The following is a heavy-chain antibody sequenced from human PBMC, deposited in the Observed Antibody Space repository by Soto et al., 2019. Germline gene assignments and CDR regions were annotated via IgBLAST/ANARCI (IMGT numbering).Heavy chain of an antibody. CDR2: IYYSGST. J-gene: IGHJ4*02. Sequence: SETLSLTCTVSGGSISSSSYYWGWIRQPPGKGLEWIGSIYYSGSTYYNPSLKSRVTISVDTSKNQFSLKLSSVTAADTAVCYCASPRVRSRGYSSSWYLYGDYVGFGYWGQGTLVTAPQ. V-gene: IGHV4-39*01. D-gene: IGHD6-13*01. CDR1: GGSISSSSYY. CDR3: ASPRVRSRGYSSSWYLYGDYVGFGY.